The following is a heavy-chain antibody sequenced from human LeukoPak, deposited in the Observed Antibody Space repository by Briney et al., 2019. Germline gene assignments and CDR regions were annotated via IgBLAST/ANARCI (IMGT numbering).Heavy chain of an antibody. CDR3: ARAHRYYYYMDV. CDR1: GGSINSGDYY. J-gene: IGHJ6*03. Sequence: PSETLSLTCTVSGGSINSGDYYWSWIRQHPGKGLEWIGYIYYGGSTYYHPSLKSRVTTSVDTSKNQFSLRLSSGTAADTAVYYCARAHRYYYYMDVWGKGTTVTVSS. V-gene: IGHV4-31*03. CDR2: IYYGGST.